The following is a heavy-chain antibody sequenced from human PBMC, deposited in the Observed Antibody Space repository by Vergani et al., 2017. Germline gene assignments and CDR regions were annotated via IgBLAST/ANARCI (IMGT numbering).Heavy chain of an antibody. CDR3: ARHATVEWLVKLGWIDP. V-gene: IGHV4-39*01. D-gene: IGHD6-19*01. J-gene: IGHJ5*02. CDR2: IYYSWST. CDR1: GASIRSSNYY. Sequence: QLQLQESCPGLVKPSATLSLTCSVSGASIRSSNYYLGWIRQPPGKGLEWIASIYYSWSTYYNPSLKSRVTISVDTAKNQFSLELSSVTAADTAVYFWARHATVEWLVKLGWIDPWGQGILVTVSS.